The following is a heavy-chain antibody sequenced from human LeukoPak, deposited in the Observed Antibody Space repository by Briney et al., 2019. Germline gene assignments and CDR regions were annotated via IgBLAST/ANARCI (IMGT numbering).Heavy chain of an antibody. J-gene: IGHJ4*02. D-gene: IGHD5-18*01. Sequence: SETLSLTCTVSGGSISSGGYYWSWIRQHPGKGLEWIGYIYYSGSTYYNPSLKSRVTISVDTSKNQFSLKLSSVTAADTAVYYCARGYVDTAMADYCGQGTLVTVSS. V-gene: IGHV4-31*03. CDR2: IYYSGST. CDR3: ARGYVDTAMADY. CDR1: GGSISSGGYY.